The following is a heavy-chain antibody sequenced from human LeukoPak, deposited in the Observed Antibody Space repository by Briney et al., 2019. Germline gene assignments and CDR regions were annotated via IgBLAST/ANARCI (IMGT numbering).Heavy chain of an antibody. J-gene: IGHJ4*02. CDR2: TSATSGST. CDR1: GFTFSNYA. V-gene: IGHV3-23*01. Sequence: KTGGSLRLSCAASGFTFSNYAMSWVRQAPGKGLEWVSTTSATSGSTYYADFVKGRFTTSRDNSKYTLYLQMNSLRADDTAVYYCANTNDRDGXFNGXXWGQGTLVTVX. CDR3: ANTNDRDGXFNGXX. D-gene: IGHD4-17*01.